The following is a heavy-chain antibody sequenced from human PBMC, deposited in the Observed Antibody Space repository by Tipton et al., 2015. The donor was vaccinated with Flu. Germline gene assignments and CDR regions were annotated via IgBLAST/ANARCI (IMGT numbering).Heavy chain of an antibody. J-gene: IGHJ6*02. CDR2: FHHSGST. CDR3: ARTHDYGDLYYYYYYGINV. Sequence: TLSLTCAVSGGSISNNNWWSWVRQPPGKGLEWIGYFHHSGSTIYNPSLRGRVTISVDSSNNQFSLILYSVTAADTAVYYCARTHDYGDLYYYYYYGINVWGQGTTVTVSS. D-gene: IGHD4-17*01. V-gene: IGHV4-4*02. CDR1: GGSISNNNW.